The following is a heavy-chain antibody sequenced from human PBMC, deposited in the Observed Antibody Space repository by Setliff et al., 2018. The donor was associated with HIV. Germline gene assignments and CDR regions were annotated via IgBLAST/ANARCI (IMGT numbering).Heavy chain of an antibody. V-gene: IGHV4-61*02. CDR2: IYTSGST. Sequence: TLSLTCTVSGGSFSSGIYYWSWIRQPAGKGLEWIGRIYTSGSTNYNPSLKSRVTISVDTSKNQLSLKLSSVTAADAAVYYCARESYFYYFDYWGQGTLVTVSS. CDR3: ARESYFYYFDY. D-gene: IGHD3-10*01. CDR1: GGSFSSGIYY. J-gene: IGHJ4*02.